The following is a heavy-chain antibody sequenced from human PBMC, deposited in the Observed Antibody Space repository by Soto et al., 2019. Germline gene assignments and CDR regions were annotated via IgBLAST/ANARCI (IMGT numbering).Heavy chain of an antibody. J-gene: IGHJ6*02. Sequence: ESGGGVVQPGRSLRLSCAASGFTFSSYGMHWVRQAPGKGLEWVAVISYDGSNKYYADSVKGRFTISRDNSKNTLYLQMNSLRAEDTAVYYCATLYDSSGHYYGHYYYGMDVWGQGTTVTVSS. D-gene: IGHD3-22*01. CDR2: ISYDGSNK. CDR3: ATLYDSSGHYYGHYYYGMDV. CDR1: GFTFSSYG. V-gene: IGHV3-30*03.